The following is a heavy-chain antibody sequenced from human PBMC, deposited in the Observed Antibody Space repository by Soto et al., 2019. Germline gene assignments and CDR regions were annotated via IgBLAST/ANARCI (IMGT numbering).Heavy chain of an antibody. Sequence: SETLSLTCTVSGASITQYYWNWIRQSPGKGLEWIVSVSSTGSTVFNPSLTSRVTVSLDTSKNQFSLTLNSVTAADTAVYYCARGEERVAMPSGYWGQGTLVTVS. D-gene: IGHD2-2*01. CDR1: GASITQYY. J-gene: IGHJ4*02. CDR2: VSSTGST. CDR3: ARGEERVAMPSGY. V-gene: IGHV4-59*01.